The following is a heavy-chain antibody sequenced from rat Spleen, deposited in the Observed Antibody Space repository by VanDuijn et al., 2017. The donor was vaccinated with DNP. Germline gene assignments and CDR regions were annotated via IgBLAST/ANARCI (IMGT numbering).Heavy chain of an antibody. D-gene: IGHD1-6*01. CDR2: IHSDGSST. CDR1: GFTFSNYY. V-gene: IGHV5-7*01. Sequence: EVQLVESGGGLVQPGRSLKLSCAASGFTFSNYYMAWVRQAPKKGLEWVTTIHSDGSSTYYRDSVRGRFTFSRDNTENTLYLQMDSLRSEDTATYYCASSILRGYWGQGVTVTVSS. J-gene: IGHJ2*01. CDR3: ASSILRGY.